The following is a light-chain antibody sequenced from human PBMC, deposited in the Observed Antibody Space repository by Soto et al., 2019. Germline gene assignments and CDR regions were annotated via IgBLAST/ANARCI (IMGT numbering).Light chain of an antibody. CDR1: SSNIGAGYD. Sequence: QSVLTQPPSVSGAPGQRVTISCTGSSSNIGAGYDVHWYQQLPGTAPKLLIYGNSNRPSGVPDRFSGSKSGTSASLAITGVQAEDEADYYCQSYDSSQGVFGGGTKLTVL. J-gene: IGLJ3*02. V-gene: IGLV1-40*01. CDR3: QSYDSSQGV. CDR2: GNS.